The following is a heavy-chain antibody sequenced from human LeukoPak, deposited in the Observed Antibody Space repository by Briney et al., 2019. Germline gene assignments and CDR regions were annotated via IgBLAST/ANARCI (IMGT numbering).Heavy chain of an antibody. CDR3: AKNTIFGVVKVGNWFDP. D-gene: IGHD3-3*01. Sequence: PSETLSLTCTVSGGSISNYYWSWIRQPPGKGLEWIGYIYYTWSTNYNPSLKSRVTISVDTSRNQFSLKLTSVTAADTAVYYCAKNTIFGVVKVGNWFDPWGQGTLVTVSS. V-gene: IGHV4-59*08. J-gene: IGHJ5*02. CDR2: IYYTWST. CDR1: GGSISNYY.